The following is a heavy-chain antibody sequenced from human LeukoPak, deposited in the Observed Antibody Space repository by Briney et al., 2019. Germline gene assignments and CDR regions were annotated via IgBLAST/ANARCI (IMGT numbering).Heavy chain of an antibody. Sequence: AETLSLLCSVCGGFMRGCFGMWIRQPAGKALEWIGRFYTSATTYYNPALENRVTISLDPFNNQFSLRVTSVTAADTAIYYCARGTEKTRISGYYSFDHWGRGLLVTVSS. CDR1: GGFMRGCF. CDR3: ARGTEKTRISGYYSFDH. D-gene: IGHD5-12*01. J-gene: IGHJ4*02. CDR2: FYTSATT. V-gene: IGHV4-4*07.